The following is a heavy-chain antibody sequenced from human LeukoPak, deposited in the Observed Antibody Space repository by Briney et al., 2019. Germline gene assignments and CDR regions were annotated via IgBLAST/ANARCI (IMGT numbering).Heavy chain of an antibody. V-gene: IGHV4-30-4*01. CDR3: ARQVYSGGSPFDY. J-gene: IGHJ4*02. CDR1: GGSISSGDYY. CDR2: IYYSGST. Sequence: SETLSLTCNVSGGSISSGDYYWSWIRQPPGKGLEWIGYIYYSGSTYYNPSLKSRVSISVDTSKNQFSLKLSSVTAADTAMYYCARQVYSGGSPFDYWGQGTLVTVSS. D-gene: IGHD6-19*01.